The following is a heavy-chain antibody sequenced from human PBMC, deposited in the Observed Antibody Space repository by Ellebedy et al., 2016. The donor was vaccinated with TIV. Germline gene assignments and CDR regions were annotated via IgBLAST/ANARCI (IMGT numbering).Heavy chain of an antibody. V-gene: IGHV4-34*04. CDR1: PASFSGYY. Sequence: MPSETLSLTCAVQPASFSGYYWSWVRQPPGKGREWIGEIQPSGGTGNNPSLKSRNTLSRDPSRNQVSLKLTSVTAADTAVYDCAKGYSKVLIDSWGQGTLVTVSS. J-gene: IGHJ5*01. CDR3: AKGYSKVLIDS. D-gene: IGHD6-13*01. CDR2: IQPSGGT.